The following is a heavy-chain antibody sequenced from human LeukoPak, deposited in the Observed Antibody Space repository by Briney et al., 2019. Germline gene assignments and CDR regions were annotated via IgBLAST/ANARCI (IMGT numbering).Heavy chain of an antibody. D-gene: IGHD3-22*01. CDR1: GGSISSYY. V-gene: IGHV4-59*01. CDR3: ASLAGGTYYYDSSAHDAFDI. CDR2: IYYSGST. J-gene: IGHJ3*02. Sequence: SETLSLTCTVSGGSISSYYWSWIRQPPGKELEWIGYIYYSGSTNYNPSLKSRVTISVDTSKNQFSLKLSSVTAADTAVYYCASLAGGTYYYDSSAHDAFDIWGQGTMVTVSS.